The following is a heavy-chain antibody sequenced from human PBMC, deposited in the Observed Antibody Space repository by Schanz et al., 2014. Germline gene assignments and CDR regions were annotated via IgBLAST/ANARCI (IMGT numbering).Heavy chain of an antibody. CDR3: AKYRYSVFDFDY. J-gene: IGHJ4*02. Sequence: EVQLVESGGGLVQPGGSLRLSCATSGFTFSTYAMSWVRQAPGKGLEWVSGISGSGVITYYEDSVKGRFTISRDNSKNTLYLQMSSRRAEDTAIYYCAKYRYSVFDFDYWGQGTLVTVSS. CDR1: GFTFSTYA. V-gene: IGHV3-23*04. CDR2: ISGSGVIT. D-gene: IGHD3-16*02.